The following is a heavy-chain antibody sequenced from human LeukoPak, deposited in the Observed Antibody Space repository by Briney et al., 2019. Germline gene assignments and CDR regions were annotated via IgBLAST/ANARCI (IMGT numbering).Heavy chain of an antibody. CDR2: ISYDGSSK. J-gene: IGHJ1*01. D-gene: IGHD3-10*01. V-gene: IGHV3-30-3*01. Sequence: GGSLRLSCAASGFTFSSYAMHWVRQAPGKGLEWVAVISYDGSSKYYADSVKGRFTISRDNSKNTLYLQMNSLRAEDTAVYYCVRDGAVVTSGSYPWRYFQYWGQGTLVTVSS. CDR1: GFTFSSYA. CDR3: VRDGAVVTSGSYPWRYFQY.